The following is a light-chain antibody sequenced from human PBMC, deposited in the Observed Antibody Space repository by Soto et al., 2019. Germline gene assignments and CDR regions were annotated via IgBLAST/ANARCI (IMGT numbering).Light chain of an antibody. CDR2: GAS. CDR3: QQFRSSPRT. CDR1: QSVSSNF. J-gene: IGKJ1*01. Sequence: EIVLTQSPGTLSLSPGDRATLSCRASQSVSSNFLAWYQQKPGQAPRLLIYGASIRATGIPDRFSGSGSGTDFTLTIRSLQPEDFAMYFCQQFRSSPRTFGQGTKVEIK. V-gene: IGKV3-20*01.